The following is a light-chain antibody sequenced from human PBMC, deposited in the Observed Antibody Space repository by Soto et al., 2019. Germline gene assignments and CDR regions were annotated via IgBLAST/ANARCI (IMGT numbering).Light chain of an antibody. V-gene: IGKV3-20*01. CDR3: QQYGSSPWT. CDR2: SAS. Sequence: EIVLTQSPGTLSLSPGERATLSCRASQSVRSSFFAWYQQKPGQAPRLLIYSASSRATGIPDTFSGSGSGTDFTLTISRLEPEDCAVYYCQQYGSSPWTFGQGTRVEIK. J-gene: IGKJ1*01. CDR1: QSVRSSF.